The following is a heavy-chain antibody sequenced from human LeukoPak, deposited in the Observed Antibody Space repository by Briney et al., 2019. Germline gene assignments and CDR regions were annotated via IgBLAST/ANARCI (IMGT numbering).Heavy chain of an antibody. D-gene: IGHD2-2*01. CDR2: IIPIFGTA. Sequence: SVKVSCKASGGTFSSYAISWVRQAPGQGLEWMGLIIPIFGTANYAQKFQGRVTITADESTSTAYMELGSLRSEDTAVYYCARGHCSSTSCYGYWFDPWGQGTLVTVSS. CDR1: GGTFSSYA. V-gene: IGHV1-69*13. CDR3: ARGHCSSTSCYGYWFDP. J-gene: IGHJ5*02.